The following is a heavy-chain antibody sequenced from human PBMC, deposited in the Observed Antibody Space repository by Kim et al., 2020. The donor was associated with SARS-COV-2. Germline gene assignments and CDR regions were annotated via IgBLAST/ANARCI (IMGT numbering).Heavy chain of an antibody. D-gene: IGHD3-16*02. CDR3: ARGLVPGIAFGGVIVLW. Sequence: GGSLRLSCAASGFTLSSYWMTWVRQAPGKGLEWVANIKQDGSERYYLDSVRGRFTISRDNVNNSLYLQMNSLRAEDTAVYYCARGLVPGIAFGGVIVLWWGQGTLVSVSP. CDR2: IKQDGSER. J-gene: IGHJ4*02. CDR1: GFTLSSYW. V-gene: IGHV3-7*03.